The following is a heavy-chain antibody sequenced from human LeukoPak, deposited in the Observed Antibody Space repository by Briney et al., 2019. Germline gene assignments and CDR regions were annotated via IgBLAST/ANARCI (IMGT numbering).Heavy chain of an antibody. CDR2: IYTSGST. Sequence: SQTLSLTCTVSGGSISSGSYYWSWIRQPAGKGLEWIGRIYTSGSTNYNPSLKSRVTISVDTSKNQFSLKLSSVTAADTAVYYCARGRGYCSSTSCYTYWFDPWGQGTLVTVSS. V-gene: IGHV4-61*02. CDR3: ARGRGYCSSTSCYTYWFDP. J-gene: IGHJ5*02. D-gene: IGHD2-2*02. CDR1: GGSISSGSYY.